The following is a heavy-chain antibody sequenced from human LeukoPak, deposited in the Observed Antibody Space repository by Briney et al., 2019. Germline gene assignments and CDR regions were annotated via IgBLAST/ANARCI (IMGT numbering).Heavy chain of an antibody. V-gene: IGHV3-74*03. CDR3: YGANAEH. CDR2: INTDGSST. D-gene: IGHD4-23*01. CDR1: GFTFSSYW. Sequence: GGSLRLSCAASGFTFSSYWMHWVRQAPGKGLVWVSGINTDGSSTMYADSVKGRFTIARDNAKNTLYLQMNSLRAEDTAVYYCYGANAEHWGQGTLVTVSS. J-gene: IGHJ1*01.